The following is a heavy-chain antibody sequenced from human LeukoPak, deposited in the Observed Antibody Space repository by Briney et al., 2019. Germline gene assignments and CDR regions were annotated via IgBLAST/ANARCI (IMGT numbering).Heavy chain of an antibody. Sequence: GGSLRLSCAASGFTFRDYWMTWVRQAPGKGLEWVADIKQDGGDKNYVDPVKGRFTISRDNAKNSLYLQMDSLRAEDTAVYYCVRAGYTYGTLYFWGQGTLVTVSS. V-gene: IGHV3-7*01. CDR3: VRAGYTYGTLYF. J-gene: IGHJ4*02. D-gene: IGHD5-18*01. CDR2: IKQDGGDK. CDR1: GFTFRDYW.